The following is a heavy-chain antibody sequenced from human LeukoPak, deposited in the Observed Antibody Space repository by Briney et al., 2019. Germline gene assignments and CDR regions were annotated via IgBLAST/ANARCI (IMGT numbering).Heavy chain of an antibody. D-gene: IGHD5-18*01. CDR3: ARVTTPFHDAFDI. V-gene: IGHV4-38-2*01. CDR1: GYSISSGYY. J-gene: IGHJ3*02. Sequence: PSETLSLTCAVSGYSISSGYYWGWIRQPPGQGLEWIGSIYHSGRTYYNSSLKSRVTISVDTSKNQLSLRLGSVTAADTAVYYCARVTTPFHDAFDIWGQGTMVTVSS. CDR2: IYHSGRT.